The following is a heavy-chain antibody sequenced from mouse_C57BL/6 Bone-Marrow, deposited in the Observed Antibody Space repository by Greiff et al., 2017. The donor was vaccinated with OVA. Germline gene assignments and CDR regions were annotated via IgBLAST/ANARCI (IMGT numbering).Heavy chain of an antibody. CDR2: IYPGNSDT. CDR1: GYTFTSYW. Sequence: EVKVVESGTVLARPGASVKMSCKTSGYTFTSYWMHWVKQRPGQGLEWIGAIYPGNSDTSYNQKFKGKAKLTAVTSASTAYMELSSLTNEDSAVYYCTWGWLPHFDYWGQGTTLTVSS. D-gene: IGHD2-2*01. CDR3: TWGWLPHFDY. J-gene: IGHJ2*01. V-gene: IGHV1-5*01.